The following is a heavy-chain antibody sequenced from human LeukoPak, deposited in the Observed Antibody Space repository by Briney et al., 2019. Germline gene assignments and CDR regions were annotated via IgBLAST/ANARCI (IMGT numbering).Heavy chain of an antibody. Sequence: ASVKVSFKASGGTFISYAISWVRQAPGQGREWMGRIIPILGIANYAQKFQGRVTITADKSTSTAYMELSSLRSEDTAVYYCARAGIAAAPDYWGQGTLVTVSS. CDR2: IIPILGIA. D-gene: IGHD6-13*01. V-gene: IGHV1-69*04. J-gene: IGHJ4*02. CDR1: GGTFISYA. CDR3: ARAGIAAAPDY.